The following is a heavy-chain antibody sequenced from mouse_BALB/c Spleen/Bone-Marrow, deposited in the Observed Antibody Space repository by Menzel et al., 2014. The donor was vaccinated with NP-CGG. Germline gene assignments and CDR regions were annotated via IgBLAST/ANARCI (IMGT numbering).Heavy chain of an antibody. CDR2: IDPANGNT. V-gene: IGHV14-3*02. CDR3: AKWEYYAMDY. J-gene: IGHJ4*01. Sequence: DVQLQESGAKLVKPGASVKLSCTASGFNIKDTYMHWVEQRPEQGLEWIGRIDPANGNTKYDPKFQGKATMTADTSSNTAYLQLSSLTSEDTAVYYCAKWEYYAMDYWGQGTSVTVSS. CDR1: GFNIKDTY. D-gene: IGHD4-1*01.